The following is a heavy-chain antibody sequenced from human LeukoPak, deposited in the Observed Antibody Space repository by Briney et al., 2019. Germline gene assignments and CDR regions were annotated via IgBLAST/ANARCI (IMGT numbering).Heavy chain of an antibody. D-gene: IGHD1-14*01. J-gene: IGHJ6*03. V-gene: IGHV3-66*02. CDR1: GFTVSSNY. CDR2: IYSGGST. CDR3: ARDSKVAGLYYYYYYTDV. Sequence: GGSLRLSCAASGFTVSSNYMSWVRQAPGKGLEWVSVIYSGGSTYYADSVKGRFTISRDNSKNTLYLQMNSLRAEDTAVYYCARDSKVAGLYYYYYYTDVWGKGTTVTVSS.